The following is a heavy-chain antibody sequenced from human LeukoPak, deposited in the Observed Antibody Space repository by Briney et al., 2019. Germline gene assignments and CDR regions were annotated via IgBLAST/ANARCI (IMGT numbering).Heavy chain of an antibody. CDR2: ISGSGGST. CDR3: AKGRVWFGESSGGAIDI. J-gene: IGHJ3*02. V-gene: IGHV3-23*01. CDR1: GFTFSSYA. D-gene: IGHD3-10*01. Sequence: GGSLRLSCAASGFTFSSYAMSWVRQAPGKGLEWVSDISGSGGSTYYADSVKGRFTISRDNSKNTLYLQMNSLRAEDTAVYYCAKGRVWFGESSGGAIDIWGQGTMVTVSS.